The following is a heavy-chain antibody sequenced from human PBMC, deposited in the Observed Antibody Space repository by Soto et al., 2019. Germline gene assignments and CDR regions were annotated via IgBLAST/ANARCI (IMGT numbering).Heavy chain of an antibody. CDR2: IIPILGIA. V-gene: IGHV1-69*02. CDR1: GGTFSSYT. CDR3: ARASGRRVSGMDV. Sequence: QVQLVQSGAEVKKPGSSVKVSCKASGGTFSSYTISWVRQAPGQGLEWMGRIIPILGIANYAQKFQGRVTSTADKSTSTAYMELSSLRSEDTAVYYCARASGRRVSGMDVWGQGTTVTVSS. D-gene: IGHD1-26*01. J-gene: IGHJ6*02.